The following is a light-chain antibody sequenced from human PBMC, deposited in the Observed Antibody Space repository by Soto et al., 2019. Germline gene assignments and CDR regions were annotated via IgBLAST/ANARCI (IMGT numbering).Light chain of an antibody. CDR2: DAS. CDR3: QQYNSYSKT. CDR1: QSISTW. Sequence: DIQMTQSPSTLSASVGDRVTVTCRASQSISTWLAWYQQKPGKAPKFLIYDASSLESGVPSRFSGSGSGTEFTLTISSPQPDDIATYYCQQYNSYSKTFGQGTKVEIK. V-gene: IGKV1-5*01. J-gene: IGKJ1*01.